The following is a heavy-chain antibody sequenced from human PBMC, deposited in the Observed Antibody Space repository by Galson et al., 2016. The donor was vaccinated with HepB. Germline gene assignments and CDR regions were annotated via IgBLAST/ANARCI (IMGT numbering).Heavy chain of an antibody. J-gene: IGHJ2*01. D-gene: IGHD2-15*01. CDR1: GFTFRNYG. CDR2: ISRSGDST. Sequence: SLRLSCAASGFTFRNYGMTWVRQAPGKGLEVVSSISRSGDSTDYADSVKGRFTISRDNAKNSLYLQMNSLRDEDTAVYYCATKYCSGGSCYSAAPGYWYFDLWGRGTLVTVSS. CDR3: ATKYCSGGSCYSAAPGYWYFDL. V-gene: IGHV3-23*01.